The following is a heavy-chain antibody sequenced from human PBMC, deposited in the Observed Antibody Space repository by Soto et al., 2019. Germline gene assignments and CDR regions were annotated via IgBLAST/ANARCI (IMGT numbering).Heavy chain of an antibody. D-gene: IGHD2-2*01. V-gene: IGHV3-21*01. J-gene: IGHJ4*02. CDR2: ISSSSSYI. CDR1: GFTFSSYS. CDR3: ARASSNVVVPAAVDY. Sequence: GGSLRLSCAASGFTFSSYSMNWVRQAPGKGLEWVSSISSSSSYIYYADSVEGRFTISRDNAKNSLYLQMNSLRAEDTAVYYCARASSNVVVPAAVDYWGQGTLVTVSS.